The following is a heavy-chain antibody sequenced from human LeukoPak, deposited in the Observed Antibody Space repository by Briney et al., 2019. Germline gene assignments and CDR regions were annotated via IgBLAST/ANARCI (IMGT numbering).Heavy chain of an antibody. CDR3: ARNYYDSSGYSNPFDY. V-gene: IGHV1-18*01. CDR2: ISAYNGNT. Sequence: ASGKVSCKGSGYTFTSYGISWVRQAPGQGLEWMGSISAYNGNTNYAQKLQGRVTMTTDTSTSTAYMELRSLRSDDTAVYYCARNYYDSSGYSNPFDYWGQGTLVTVSS. CDR1: GYTFTSYG. D-gene: IGHD3-22*01. J-gene: IGHJ4*02.